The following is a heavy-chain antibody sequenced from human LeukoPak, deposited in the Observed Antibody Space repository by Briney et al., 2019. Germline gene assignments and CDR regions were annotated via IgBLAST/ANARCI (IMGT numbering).Heavy chain of an antibody. D-gene: IGHD6-19*01. V-gene: IGHV3-23*01. CDR2: ISGSGGST. CDR1: GFTFSNAW. CDR3: AKVGYSSGWYGEYYFDY. J-gene: IGHJ4*02. Sequence: GGSLRPSCAASGFTFSNAWMSWVRQAPGKGLEWVSAISGSGGSTYYADSVKGRFTISRDNSKNTLYLQMNSLRAEDTAVYYCAKVGYSSGWYGEYYFDYWGQGTLVTVSS.